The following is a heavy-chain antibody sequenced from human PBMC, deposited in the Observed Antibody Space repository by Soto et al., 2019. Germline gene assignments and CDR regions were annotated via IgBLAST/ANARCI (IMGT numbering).Heavy chain of an antibody. J-gene: IGHJ3*02. V-gene: IGHV5-51*01. CDR3: ARGRHPEPPLGAFDI. D-gene: IGHD1-1*01. Sequence: GESLKISCKGSGYSFTSYWIGWVRQMPGKGLEWMGIIYPGDSDTRYSPSFQGQVTISADKSISTAYLQWSSLKASDTAMYYCARGRHPEPPLGAFDIWGQGTMVTVPS. CDR1: GYSFTSYW. CDR2: IYPGDSDT.